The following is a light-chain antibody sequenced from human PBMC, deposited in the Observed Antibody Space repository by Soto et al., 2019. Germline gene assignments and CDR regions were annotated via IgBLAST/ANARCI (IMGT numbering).Light chain of an antibody. J-gene: IGKJ2*01. CDR1: QGITNC. Sequence: AIQLTQSPSSLSASVGDTVTITCRASQGITNCLAWYQQTPGKPPKVLIYDASTLESGVPSRFSGSGSGTDFTLTISSLQPDDFRSYYCQQFIAYPHTFGQGTKLEIK. CDR3: QQFIAYPHT. V-gene: IGKV1-13*02. CDR2: DAS.